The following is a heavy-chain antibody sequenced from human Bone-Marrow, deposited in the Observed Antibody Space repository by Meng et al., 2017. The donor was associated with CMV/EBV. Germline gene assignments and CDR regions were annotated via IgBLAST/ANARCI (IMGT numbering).Heavy chain of an antibody. V-gene: IGHV3-11*01. D-gene: IGHD3-22*01. J-gene: IGHJ4*02. Sequence: PGLTLGDYYMNWFRQAPGKGLEWVSYICRGGNTIYYTDSVKGRFAISRDNDKNSLYLQMNSLRAEDTAVYYCAREGYDSGDYIAGDYWGQGTLVTVSS. CDR2: ICRGGNTI. CDR1: GLTLGDYY. CDR3: AREGYDSGDYIAGDY.